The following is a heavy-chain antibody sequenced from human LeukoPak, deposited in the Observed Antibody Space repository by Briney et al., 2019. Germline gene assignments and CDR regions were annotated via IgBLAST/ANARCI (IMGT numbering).Heavy chain of an antibody. CDR2: ISWNSGNI. V-gene: IGHV3-9*01. J-gene: IGHJ5*02. CDR3: AKGSSSTTLNWFDP. D-gene: IGHD2-2*01. CDR1: GFTFDDYA. Sequence: GRSLRLSCAASGFTFDDYAMHWVRQAPGKGLGWVSGISWNSGNIGYADSVMGRFTISRDNAKNSLYLQMNSLRAEDTALYYCAKGSSSTTLNWFDPWGQGTLVTVSS.